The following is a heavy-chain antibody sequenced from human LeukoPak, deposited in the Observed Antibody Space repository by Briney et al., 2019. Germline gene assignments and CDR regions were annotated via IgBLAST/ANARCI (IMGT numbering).Heavy chain of an antibody. J-gene: IGHJ4*02. CDR3: ARDGGASQDLFLDF. CDR2: IYYSGST. CDR1: GFTFSSYG. V-gene: IGHV4-31*02. D-gene: IGHD3-16*01. Sequence: LRLSCAASGFTFSSYGMHWIRQHPGKGLEWIGYIYYSGSTYYNPSLKSRVTMSVDTSKNQFSLKLSSVTAADTALYYCARDGGASQDLFLDFWGQGALVTVSS.